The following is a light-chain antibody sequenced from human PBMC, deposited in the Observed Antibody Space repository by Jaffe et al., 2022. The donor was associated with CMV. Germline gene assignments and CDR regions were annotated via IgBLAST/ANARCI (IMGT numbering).Light chain of an antibody. CDR2: DAS. CDR1: QSVSDH. CDR3: QQRYNWPIT. Sequence: IVLTQSPATLSLSPGETATLSCRASQSVSDHLAWYQQRPGRTPRLLIYDASSRATGIPARFSGSGSGTDFTLTISSLEPEDFALYYCQQRYNWPITFGQGTRLEIK. V-gene: IGKV3-11*01. J-gene: IGKJ5*01.